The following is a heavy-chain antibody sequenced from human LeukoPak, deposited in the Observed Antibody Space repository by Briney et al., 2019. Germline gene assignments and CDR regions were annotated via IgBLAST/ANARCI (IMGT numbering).Heavy chain of an antibody. CDR3: ARDTYLYRGGSDY. CDR1: GGSIIISNYY. CDR2: SSYAGHT. D-gene: IGHD3-16*01. Sequence: SETLSLTCTDSGGSIIISNYYRSWIRQPPGKGLEWIGSSSYAGHTYYNPSLQSRVTISVDTSKNQFSLKLASVTAADTAIYYCARDTYLYRGGSDYWGLGTLVTVSS. J-gene: IGHJ4*02. V-gene: IGHV4-39*02.